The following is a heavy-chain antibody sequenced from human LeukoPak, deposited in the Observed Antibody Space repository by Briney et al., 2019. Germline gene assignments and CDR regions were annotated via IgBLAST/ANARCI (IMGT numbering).Heavy chain of an antibody. D-gene: IGHD6-19*01. CDR1: GDSVSSKNGA. Sequence: PSQTLSLTCAVSGDSVSSKNGAWNWIRQSPSRGLEWLGRTYYRSKWYNDYAESIEGRMTISQDTSKNQYSLHLNSVTPDDTAVYYCARDLGTTGWHTFDYWGQGTLVTVSS. CDR3: ARDLGTTGWHTFDY. J-gene: IGHJ4*02. CDR2: TYYRSKWYN. V-gene: IGHV6-1*01.